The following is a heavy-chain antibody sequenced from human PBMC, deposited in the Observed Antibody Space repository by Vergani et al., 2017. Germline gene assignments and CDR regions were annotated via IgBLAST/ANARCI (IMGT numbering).Heavy chain of an antibody. CDR3: ASDWGYSYGYFDY. V-gene: IGHV1-3*01. J-gene: IGHJ4*02. D-gene: IGHD5-18*01. CDR1: GYTFTSYD. Sequence: QVQLVQSGAEVKKPGASVKVSCKASGYTFTSYDMHWVRQAPGQRLEWMGWINAGNGNTKYSQKFQGRVTITRDTSASTAYMELRSLRSDDTAVYYCASDWGYSYGYFDYWGQGTLVTVSS. CDR2: INAGNGNT.